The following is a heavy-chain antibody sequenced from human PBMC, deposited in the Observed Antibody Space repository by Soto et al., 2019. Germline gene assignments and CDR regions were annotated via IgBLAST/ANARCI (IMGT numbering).Heavy chain of an antibody. D-gene: IGHD2-8*02. J-gene: IGHJ4*02. V-gene: IGHV3-7*01. CDR3: ARDGGVRRIDF. Sequence: EVQLVESGGGLVQPGGSLRLSCAASGFTFSSYFMTWVRQAPGKGLEWVANINRDGSEKNYVDSLKGRFTISRDNAKNSLYLQMNSLRAEDTAVYYCARDGGVRRIDFWGQGTLVSVSS. CDR1: GFTFSSYF. CDR2: INRDGSEK.